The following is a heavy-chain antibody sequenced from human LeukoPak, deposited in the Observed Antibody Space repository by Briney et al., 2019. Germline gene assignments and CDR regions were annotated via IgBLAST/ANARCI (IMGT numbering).Heavy chain of an antibody. CDR1: GFTFSSYT. CDR3: ARPASDYDFWSGFYPDYYYYYMDV. J-gene: IGHJ6*03. CDR2: ITIRGTYI. V-gene: IGHV3-21*01. D-gene: IGHD3-3*01. Sequence: GGSLRLSCAASGFTFSSYTLNWVRQAPGKGLEWVSSITIRGTYIYYADSVKGRFTISRDDAKNSLYLQMNSRRAEDTAVYYCARPASDYDFWSGFYPDYYYYYMDVWGKGTTVTVSS.